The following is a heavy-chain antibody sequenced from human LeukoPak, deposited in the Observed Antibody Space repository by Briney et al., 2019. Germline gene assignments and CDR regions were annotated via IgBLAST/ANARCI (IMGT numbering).Heavy chain of an antibody. V-gene: IGHV4-30-4*01. CDR3: ARGELAIKPYYYYGMDV. CDR2: IYYSGST. CDR1: GGSISSGDYY. Sequence: SETLSLTCTVSGGSISSGDYYWSWIRQPPGKGLEWIGYIYYSGSTYYNPSLKSRVTISVDTSKNQFSLKLSSVTAADTAVYYCARGELAIKPYYYYGMDVWGKGTTVTVSS. D-gene: IGHD3/OR15-3a*01. J-gene: IGHJ6*04.